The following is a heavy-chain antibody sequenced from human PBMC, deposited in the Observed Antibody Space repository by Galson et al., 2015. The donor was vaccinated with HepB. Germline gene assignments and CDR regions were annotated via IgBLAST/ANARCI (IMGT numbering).Heavy chain of an antibody. D-gene: IGHD3-3*01. Sequence: SVKVSCKASGYTFTSYGISWVRQAPGQGLEWMGWISAYNGNTNYAQKLQGRVTMTTDTSTSTAYMELRSLRSDDTAVYYCARGGELRFLEWLSNEWWFDPWGQGTLVAVSS. CDR2: ISAYNGNT. CDR3: ARGGELRFLEWLSNEWWFDP. V-gene: IGHV1-18*01. CDR1: GYTFTSYG. J-gene: IGHJ5*02.